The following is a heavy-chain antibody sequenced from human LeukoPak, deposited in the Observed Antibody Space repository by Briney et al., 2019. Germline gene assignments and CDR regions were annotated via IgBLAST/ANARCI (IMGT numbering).Heavy chain of an antibody. J-gene: IGHJ4*02. V-gene: IGHV4-34*01. CDR1: GGSFSGYY. D-gene: IGHD3-10*01. CDR2: INHSGST. CDR3: ARRGKRSHYYGSGKGSYFDY. Sequence: PSETLSLTCAVYGGSFSGYYWSWIRQPPGKGLEWIGEINHSGSTNYNPSLKSRVTISVDTSNNQFSLKLSSVTAADTAVYYCARRGKRSHYYGSGKGSYFDYWGQGTLVTVSS.